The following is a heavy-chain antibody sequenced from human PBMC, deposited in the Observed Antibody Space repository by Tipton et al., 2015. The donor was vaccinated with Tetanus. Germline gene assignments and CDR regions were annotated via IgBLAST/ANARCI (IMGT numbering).Heavy chain of an antibody. CDR1: GFTFSNYA. Sequence: CAASGFTFSNYAMSWVRQAPGKGLEWVSAISGGGYTTYDADSVKGRFTISRDNSKNILFLQMTSLRVEDTAVYYCVKDQASPSGWRGFAEYFQLWGQGTLVTVSS. D-gene: IGHD6-19*01. V-gene: IGHV3-23*01. CDR3: VKDQASPSGWRGFAEYFQL. CDR2: ISGGGYTT. J-gene: IGHJ1*01.